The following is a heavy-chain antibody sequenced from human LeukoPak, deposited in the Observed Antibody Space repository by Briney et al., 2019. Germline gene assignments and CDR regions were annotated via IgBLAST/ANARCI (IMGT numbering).Heavy chain of an antibody. Sequence: NPSETLSLTCAVYGGSFSGYYWSWIRQPPGKGLEWIGEINHSGSTNYNPSLKSRVTISVDTSKNQFSLKLSSVTAADTAVYYCARSGADYDSSGYYYGWFDPWGQGTLVTVSS. CDR3: ARSGADYDSSGYYYGWFDP. D-gene: IGHD3-22*01. CDR2: INHSGST. J-gene: IGHJ5*02. CDR1: GGSFSGYY. V-gene: IGHV4-34*01.